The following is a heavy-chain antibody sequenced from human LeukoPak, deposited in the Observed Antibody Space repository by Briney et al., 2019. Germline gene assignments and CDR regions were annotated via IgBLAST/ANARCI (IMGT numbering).Heavy chain of an antibody. CDR3: ARGDYGANSGLDY. D-gene: IGHD4-23*01. CDR2: IYLSGNT. V-gene: IGHV4-30-2*01. CDR1: GGSINSGGNS. Sequence: SQTLSLTCAVSGGSINSGGNSWTWIRQPPGEALEWIGHIYLSGNTYYNPPLKSRVTILLDTSNNRFSLRVTSMTAADTAVYYCARGDYGANSGLDYWGQGTLVTVSS. J-gene: IGHJ4*02.